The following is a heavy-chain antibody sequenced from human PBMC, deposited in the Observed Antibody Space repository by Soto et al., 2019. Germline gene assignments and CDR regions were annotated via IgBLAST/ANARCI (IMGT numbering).Heavy chain of an antibody. V-gene: IGHV3-64D*08. CDR2: ISSNGGST. J-gene: IGHJ6*02. CDR3: VRSGYILTGDKGSYYYYGMDV. CDR1: GFTFSSYA. D-gene: IGHD3-9*01. Sequence: GGSLRLSCSASGFTFSSYAMHWVRQAPGKGLEYVSAISSNGGSTYYADSVKGRFTISRDNSKNTLYLQMSSLRAEDTAVYYCVRSGYILTGDKGSYYYYGMDVWGQGTTVTVSS.